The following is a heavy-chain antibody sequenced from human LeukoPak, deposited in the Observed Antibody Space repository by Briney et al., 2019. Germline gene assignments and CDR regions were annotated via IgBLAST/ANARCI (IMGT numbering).Heavy chain of an antibody. CDR3: ARGVPKTSYYYYYMDV. CDR1: GFTFSRNG. J-gene: IGHJ6*03. D-gene: IGHD4-11*01. V-gene: IGHV3-23*01. CDR2: ISGSGGST. Sequence: PGGTLRLSCAASGFTFSRNGMTWVRQAPGKGLEWVSAISGSGGSTYYADSVKGRFTISRDNSKNTLYLQMNSLRAEDTAVYYCARGVPKTSYYYYYMDVWGKGTTVTVSS.